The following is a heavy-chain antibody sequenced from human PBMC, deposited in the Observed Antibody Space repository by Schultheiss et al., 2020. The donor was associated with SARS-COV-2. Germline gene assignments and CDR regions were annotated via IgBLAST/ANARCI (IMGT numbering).Heavy chain of an antibody. CDR2: IYYSGST. Sequence: SETLSLTCTVSGGSISSGGYYWSWIRQHPGKGLEWIGYIYYSGSTYYNPSLKSRVTISVDTSKNQFSLKLSSVTAADTAVYYCARGNGITMMFGYWGQGTLVTVSS. CDR1: GGSISSGGYY. J-gene: IGHJ4*02. V-gene: IGHV4-31*03. CDR3: ARGNGITMMFGY. D-gene: IGHD3-22*01.